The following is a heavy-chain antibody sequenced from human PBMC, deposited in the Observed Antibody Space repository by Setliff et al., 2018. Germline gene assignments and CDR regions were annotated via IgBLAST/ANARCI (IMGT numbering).Heavy chain of an antibody. J-gene: IGHJ4*02. D-gene: IGHD3-16*01. CDR1: GDSISSRTYY. CDR3: ARLPNYVWGSPVDY. Sequence: SETLSLTCTVSGDSISSRTYYWSWVRQPAGKGLEWIGHIYTSWSTIYNPSLKSRVTISVDTSKNQFSLTLSSVTAADTAVYYCARLPNYVWGSPVDYWGQGTLVTVSS. CDR2: IYTSWST. V-gene: IGHV4-61*09.